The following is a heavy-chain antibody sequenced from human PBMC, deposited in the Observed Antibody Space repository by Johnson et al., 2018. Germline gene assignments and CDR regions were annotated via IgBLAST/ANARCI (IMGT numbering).Heavy chain of an antibody. J-gene: IGHJ3*01. V-gene: IGHV3-23*04. CDR1: GFTFSTYA. D-gene: IGHD1-14*01. CDR2: IHATSAYT. Sequence: VQLVESGGGFVQPGGSLRLSCVVSGFTFSTYAMSWVRQAPGKGLEWVSAIHATSAYTNYADSVKGRFTISRDNSRNTLYMQRNSLRAEDTALYYCAKWRHGPDSGRDASFDVWGQGTVVTVSS. CDR3: AKWRHGPDSGRDASFDV.